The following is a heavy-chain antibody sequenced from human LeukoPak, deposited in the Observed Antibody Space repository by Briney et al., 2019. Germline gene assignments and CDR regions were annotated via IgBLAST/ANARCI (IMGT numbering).Heavy chain of an antibody. D-gene: IGHD3-22*01. CDR3: ARDDGYDSSGYDFYY. CDR1: GYTFTGYY. CDR2: INPNSGGT. J-gene: IGHJ4*02. V-gene: IGHV1-2*06. Sequence: ASVKVSCKASGYTFTGYYMHWVRQAPGQGLEWMGRINPNSGGTNYAQKFQGRVTMTRDTSISTAYMELSRLRSDDTAVYYCARDDGYDSSGYDFYYWGQGTLVTVSS.